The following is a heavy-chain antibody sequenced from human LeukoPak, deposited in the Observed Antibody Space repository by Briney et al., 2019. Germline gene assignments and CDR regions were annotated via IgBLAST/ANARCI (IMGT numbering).Heavy chain of an antibody. V-gene: IGHV3-23*01. D-gene: IGHD6-19*01. J-gene: IGHJ4*02. CDR3: AKDQISGWYSLDY. CDR2: ISGGSNNI. CDR1: GFTFSSYA. Sequence: AGGSLRLSCAASGFTFSSYAMNWVRQAPGKGLEWVSSISGGSNNINYAGSVKGRFTTSRDNSQNTLYLQMNSLRAEDTAVYYCAKDQISGWYSLDYWGQGTLVTVSS.